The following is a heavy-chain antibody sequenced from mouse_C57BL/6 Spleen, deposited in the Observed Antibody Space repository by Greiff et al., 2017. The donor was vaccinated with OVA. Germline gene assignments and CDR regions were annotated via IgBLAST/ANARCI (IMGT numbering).Heavy chain of an antibody. CDR1: GYTFTSYT. CDR2: INPSSGYT. J-gene: IGHJ4*01. V-gene: IGHV1-4*01. CDR3: ARSGEMDY. Sequence: VQLVESGAELARPGASVKMSCKASGYTFTSYTMHWVKQRPGQGLEWIGYINPSSGYTKYNQKFKDKATLTADKSSSTAYMQLSSLTSEDSAVYYCARSGEMDYWGQGTSVTVSS.